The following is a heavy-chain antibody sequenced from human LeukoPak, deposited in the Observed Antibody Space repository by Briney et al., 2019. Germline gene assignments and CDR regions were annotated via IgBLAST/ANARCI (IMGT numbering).Heavy chain of an antibody. CDR3: ARVGGWDHYYFDY. CDR1: GGTFSSYA. V-gene: IGHV1-69*13. J-gene: IGHJ4*02. Sequence: ASVNVSFTASGGTFSSYAISWVRQAPGQGLEWMGGIIPIFGTANYAQKFQGRVTITADESTSTAYMELSSLRSEDTAVYYCARVGGWDHYYFDYWGQGTLVTVSS. D-gene: IGHD6-19*01. CDR2: IIPIFGTA.